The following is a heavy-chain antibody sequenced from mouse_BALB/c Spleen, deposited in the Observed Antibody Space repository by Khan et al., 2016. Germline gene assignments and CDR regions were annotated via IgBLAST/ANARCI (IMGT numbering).Heavy chain of an antibody. CDR1: GYTFTNYG. CDR2: INSNTGEP. V-gene: IGHV9-3*02. CDR3: GRRSDYSDCTMDY. J-gene: IGHJ4*01. D-gene: IGHD2-13*01. Sequence: QIQLVQSGPELKKPGETVKISCKASGYTFTNYGMNWVKQAPGKGLKWMGWINSNTGEPTYAEEFKGRFAFSLETSASTAYLQINNLKNEDSATCFCGRRSDYSDCTMDYWSQGTAVTVSS.